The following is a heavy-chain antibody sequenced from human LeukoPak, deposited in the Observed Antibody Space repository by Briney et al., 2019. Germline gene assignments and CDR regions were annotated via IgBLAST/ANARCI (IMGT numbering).Heavy chain of an antibody. J-gene: IGHJ4*02. D-gene: IGHD5-12*01. CDR3: ARGPRYIVATTRWYYFDY. V-gene: IGHV1-69*05. CDR1: GGTFSSYA. CDR2: IIPIFGTA. Sequence: AAVKVSCKASGGTFSSYAISWVRQAPGQGLEWMGGIIPIFGTANYAQKFQGRVTITTDESTSTAYMELSRLRSEDTAVYYCARGPRYIVATTRWYYFDYWGQGTLVTVSS.